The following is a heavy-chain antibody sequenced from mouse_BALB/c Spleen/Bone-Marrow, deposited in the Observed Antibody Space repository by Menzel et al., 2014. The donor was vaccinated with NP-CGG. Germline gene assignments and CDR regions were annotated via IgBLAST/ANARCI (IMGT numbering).Heavy chain of an antibody. J-gene: IGHJ2*01. V-gene: IGHV1-80*01. CDR3: ARGGISDDC. CDR2: IYPGDGDT. CDR1: GYAFSVYW. Sequence: VQLQQSGAELVRPGSSVKISCKASGYAFSVYWMNWVKQRPGQGLEWIGQIYPGDGDTNYNGKFKGRATLTADKSSNTDYMQLSSLTSEDSAVYFCARGGISDDCWGQGTTLTVSS.